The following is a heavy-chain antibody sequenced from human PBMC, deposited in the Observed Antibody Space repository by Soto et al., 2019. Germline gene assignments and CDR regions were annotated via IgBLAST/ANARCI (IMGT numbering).Heavy chain of an antibody. D-gene: IGHD4-17*01. CDR3: AKGAARDGDYAYYYYGMDV. V-gene: IGHV3-23*01. CDR1: GFTFSSYA. Sequence: EVQLLESGGGLVQPGGSLRLSCAASGFTFSSYAMSWVRQAPGKGLEWVSAISGSGGSTYYADSVKGRFTISRDNFKNTLYLQMNSLRAEDTAVYYCAKGAARDGDYAYYYYGMDVWGQGTTVTVSS. CDR2: ISGSGGST. J-gene: IGHJ6*02.